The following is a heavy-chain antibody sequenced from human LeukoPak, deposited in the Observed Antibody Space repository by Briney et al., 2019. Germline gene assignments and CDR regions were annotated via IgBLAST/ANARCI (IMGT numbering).Heavy chain of an antibody. J-gene: IGHJ4*02. V-gene: IGHV4-34*01. CDR3: ARTMYYYDSSGYYE. CDR2: INHSGST. D-gene: IGHD3-22*01. Sequence: PSETLSLTCAVYGVSFSGYYWSWIRQPPGKGLEWIGEINHSGSTNYNPSLKSRVTISVDTSKNQFSLKLSSVTAADTAVYYCARTMYYYDSSGYYEWGQGTLVTVSS. CDR1: GVSFSGYY.